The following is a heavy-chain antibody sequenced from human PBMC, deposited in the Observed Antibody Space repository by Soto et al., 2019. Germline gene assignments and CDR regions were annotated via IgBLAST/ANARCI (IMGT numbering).Heavy chain of an antibody. V-gene: IGHV3-48*03. CDR1: GFTFSTYE. CDR2: ISGSGGTI. Sequence: EVQLVESGGGLVKPGGSLRLSCAASGFTFSTYEMHWVRQAPGKGLEWVSYISGSGGTIYYADSVKGRFTISRDNAKKSLYLRMNSLRAEDTAVYYCARALTVTTDDFWGQGTLVTVSS. CDR3: ARALTVTTDDF. D-gene: IGHD4-17*01. J-gene: IGHJ4*02.